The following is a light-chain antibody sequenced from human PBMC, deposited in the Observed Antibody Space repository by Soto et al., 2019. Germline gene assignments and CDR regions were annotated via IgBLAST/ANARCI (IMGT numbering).Light chain of an antibody. CDR3: QQYGSSLPIT. Sequence: EIVLTQSPGTLSLSPGERATLSCRASQAITNNCLAWYQQNPVQAPRLLIYGVSIRATGIPDRFSGSGSGTDFTLTISRLEPEDLAVYYCQQYGSSLPITFGRGTRLEIK. CDR1: QAITNNC. V-gene: IGKV3-20*01. CDR2: GVS. J-gene: IGKJ5*01.